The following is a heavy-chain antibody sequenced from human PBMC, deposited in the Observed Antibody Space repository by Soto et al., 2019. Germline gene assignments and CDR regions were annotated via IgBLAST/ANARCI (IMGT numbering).Heavy chain of an antibody. CDR1: GYTFTRYY. Sequence: ASVKVSCKASGYTFTRYYIHWVRQAPGQGLEWMGWINPNSGGTNYAQKFQGWVTITRDTSISTAYMELSSLRSDDTAVYYCAKDYLGIVSSYRDLYCFDVWGQGTLVTVSS. CDR3: AKDYLGIVSSYRDLYCFDV. CDR2: INPNSGGT. V-gene: IGHV1-2*04. J-gene: IGHJ5*02. D-gene: IGHD2-15*01.